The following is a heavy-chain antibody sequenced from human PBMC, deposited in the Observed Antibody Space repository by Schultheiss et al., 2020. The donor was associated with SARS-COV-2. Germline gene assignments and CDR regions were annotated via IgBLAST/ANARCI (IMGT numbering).Heavy chain of an antibody. Sequence: ESLKISCTVSGGSISSYYWSWIRQPAGKGLEWIGYIYYSESTYYNPSLKSRVTMSVDTSKNQFSLKLSSVTAADTAVYYCARDRSWMIDYWGQGTLVTVSS. V-gene: IGHV4-59*12. J-gene: IGHJ4*02. D-gene: IGHD1-1*01. CDR3: ARDRSWMIDY. CDR2: IYYSEST. CDR1: GGSISSYY.